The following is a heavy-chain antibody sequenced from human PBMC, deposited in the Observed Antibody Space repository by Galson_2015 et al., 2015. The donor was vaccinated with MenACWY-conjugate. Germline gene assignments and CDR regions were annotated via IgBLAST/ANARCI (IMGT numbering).Heavy chain of an antibody. CDR3: ARWEASLNAFDI. Sequence: LSLTCTVSGGSIPSHYWHWIRQPPGKGLEWIGYVHHTGSTSYKPSLRSRVTMSVDTSNSHFSLKLSSVTAAYTAVYYCARWEASLNAFDIWGRG. J-gene: IGHJ3*02. D-gene: IGHD1-26*01. CDR2: VHHTGST. CDR1: GGSIPSHY. V-gene: IGHV4-59*11.